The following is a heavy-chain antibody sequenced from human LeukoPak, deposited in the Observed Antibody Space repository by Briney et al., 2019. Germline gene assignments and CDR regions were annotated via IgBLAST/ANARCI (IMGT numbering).Heavy chain of an antibody. CDR1: GFTFTSSA. CDR2: ISGRSGTT. D-gene: IGHD2/OR15-2a*01. J-gene: IGHJ4*02. CDR3: AKVGTVYFPLDF. Sequence: PGRSLRLSCVASGFTFTSSAMSWVRQAPGKGLEWVSAISGRSGTTYYADSVKGRFTISRDNSKNTLYLQMNSLRAGDTAVYYCAKVGTVYFPLDFWGQGTLVTVSS. V-gene: IGHV3-23*01.